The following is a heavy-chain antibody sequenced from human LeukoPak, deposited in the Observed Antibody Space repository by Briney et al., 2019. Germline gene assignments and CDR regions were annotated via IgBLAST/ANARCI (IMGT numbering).Heavy chain of an antibody. J-gene: IGHJ6*03. D-gene: IGHD1-14*01. CDR1: GYTFTSYD. Sequence: ASVKVSCKASGYTFTSYDINWVRQATGQGPEWMGWMNPNSGNTGYAQKFQGRVTITRNTSISTAYMELSSLRSKDTAVYYCARSGIGYYYYYYMDVWGKGTTVTVSS. CDR3: ARSGIGYYYYYYMDV. V-gene: IGHV1-8*03. CDR2: MNPNSGNT.